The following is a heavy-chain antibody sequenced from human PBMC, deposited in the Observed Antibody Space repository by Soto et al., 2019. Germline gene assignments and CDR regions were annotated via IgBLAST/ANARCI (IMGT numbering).Heavy chain of an antibody. J-gene: IGHJ6*02. CDR2: IFIGGTT. CDR3: AAERWADSGVYRNYLGMDV. V-gene: IGHV3-66*02. Sequence: GGSLRLSCAASGFTVSSSQMTWVRQAPGKALEWVSLIFIGGTTQYAVSVKGRFTISRDISNNMLHLQMNSLRVEDTAVYYCAAERWADSGVYRNYLGMDVWGQGATVTVSS. CDR1: GFTVSSSQ. D-gene: IGHD2-15*01.